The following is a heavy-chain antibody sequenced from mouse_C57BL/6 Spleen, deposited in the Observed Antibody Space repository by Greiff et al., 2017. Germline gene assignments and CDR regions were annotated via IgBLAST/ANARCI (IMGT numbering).Heavy chain of an antibody. J-gene: IGHJ2*01. Sequence: QVQLKQPGAELVKPGASVKLSCKASGYTFTSYWMQWVKQRPGQGLEWIGEIDPSDSYTNYNQKFKGKATLTVDTSSSTAYMQLSSLTSEDSAVYYCARRITTVVDDYWGQGTTLTVSS. CDR3: ARRITTVVDDY. D-gene: IGHD1-1*01. CDR2: IDPSDSYT. V-gene: IGHV1-50*01. CDR1: GYTFTSYW.